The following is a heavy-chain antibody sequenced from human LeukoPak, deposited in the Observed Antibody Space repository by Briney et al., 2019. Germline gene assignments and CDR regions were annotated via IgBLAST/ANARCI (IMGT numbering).Heavy chain of an antibody. V-gene: IGHV3-30*03. CDR1: GFTFRTYS. CDR2: VSADGRTQ. D-gene: IGHD3-3*02. J-gene: IGHJ4*02. Sequence: GRSLRLSCAASGFTFRTYSIHGVRQAPGRGLEGVTVVSADGRTQLYSDSVKGRFTISRDNSLNTLHLQMNSLRTEDTAVYYCARAFGNSRWYFDYWGQGPLAPVSS. CDR3: ARAFGNSRWYFDY.